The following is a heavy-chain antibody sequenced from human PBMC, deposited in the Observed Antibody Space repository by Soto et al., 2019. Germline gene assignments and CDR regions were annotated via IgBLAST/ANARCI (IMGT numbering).Heavy chain of an antibody. CDR3: ARGGPHYDILTGYYMVRRTFDY. V-gene: IGHV1-18*01. J-gene: IGHJ4*02. Sequence: ASVKVSCKASGYTFTSYGISWVRQAPGQGLEWMGWISAYNGNTNYAQKLQGRVTMTTDTSTSTAYMELRSLRSDDTAVYYCARGGPHYDILTGYYMVRRTFDYRAQRTPVTVSS. D-gene: IGHD3-9*01. CDR2: ISAYNGNT. CDR1: GYTFTSYG.